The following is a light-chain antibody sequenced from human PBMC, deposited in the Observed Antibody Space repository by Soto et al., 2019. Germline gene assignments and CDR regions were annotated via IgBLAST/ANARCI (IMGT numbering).Light chain of an antibody. CDR2: EVS. CDR1: SSDVGGYAY. J-gene: IGLJ1*01. CDR3: SSYTSNSTPYV. V-gene: IGLV2-14*01. Sequence: QSALTQPASVSGSPGQSITISCTGTSSDVGGYAYVSWYQQHPGKAPKLMIYEVSNRPSGVSNRFSGSKSGNTASLTISGLQAEDEADYYCSSYTSNSTPYVFGTATNFTVL.